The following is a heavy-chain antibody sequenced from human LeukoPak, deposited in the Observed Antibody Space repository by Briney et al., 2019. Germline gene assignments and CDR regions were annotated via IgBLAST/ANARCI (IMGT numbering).Heavy chain of an antibody. J-gene: IGHJ4*02. CDR3: ASEAAPYLLGDY. D-gene: IGHD6-6*01. CDR2: ISSSGSTI. V-gene: IGHV3-48*03. CDR1: GFTFSSYE. Sequence: PGGSLRLSCAASGFTFSSYEMNWVRQAPGKGLEWVSYISSSGSTIYYADSVKGRFTISRDSAKNSLYLQMNSLRAEDTAVYYCASEAAPYLLGDYWGQGTLVTVSS.